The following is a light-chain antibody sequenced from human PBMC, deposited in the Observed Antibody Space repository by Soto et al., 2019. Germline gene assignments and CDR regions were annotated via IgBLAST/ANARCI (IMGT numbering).Light chain of an antibody. V-gene: IGLV1-40*01. J-gene: IGLJ1*01. CDR2: EVT. CDR3: SSYTTRSTYV. Sequence: QSVLTQPPSVSGAPGQRVTISCTGSNSNIGAGFAVHWYQQLPGTAPKLIIFEVTNRPSGVSNRFSASKSGNTASLTISGLQAEDGADYYCSSYTTRSTYVFGTGTKVTVL. CDR1: NSNIGAGFA.